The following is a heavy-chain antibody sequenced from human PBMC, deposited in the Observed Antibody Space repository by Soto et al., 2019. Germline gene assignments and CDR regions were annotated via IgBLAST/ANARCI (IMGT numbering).Heavy chain of an antibody. CDR3: ARALPGRNHEDY. J-gene: IGHJ4*02. V-gene: IGHV4-34*01. D-gene: IGHD2-2*01. CDR2: INHSGST. CDR1: GGSFSGYY. Sequence: SETLSLTCAVYGGSFSGYYWSWIRQPPGKGLEWIGEINHSGSTNYNPSLKSRVTISVDTSKNQFSLKLSSVTAADTAVYYCARALPGRNHEDYWGQGTLVTVSS.